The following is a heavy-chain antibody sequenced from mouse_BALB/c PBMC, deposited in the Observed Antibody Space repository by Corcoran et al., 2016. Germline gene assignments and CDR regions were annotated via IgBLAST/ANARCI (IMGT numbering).Heavy chain of an antibody. CDR1: GYTFTSYV. V-gene: IGHV1S136*01. CDR2: INPYNDGT. J-gene: IGHJ4*01. CDR3: ARLYPGITMDY. Sequence: EVQLQQSGPELVKPGASVKMSCRASGYTFTSYVMHWVKQKPGQGLEWIGYINPYNDGTKYNEKFKGKATLTSDKSSSTAYMELSSLTSEDSAVYYCARLYPGITMDYWGQGTSVTVSS. D-gene: IGHD1-3*01.